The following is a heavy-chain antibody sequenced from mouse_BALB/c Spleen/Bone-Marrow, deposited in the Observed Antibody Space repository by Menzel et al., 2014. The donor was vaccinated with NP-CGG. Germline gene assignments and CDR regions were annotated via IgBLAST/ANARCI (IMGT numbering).Heavy chain of an antibody. CDR3: AKGGITTVWYFDV. D-gene: IGHD1-1*01. J-gene: IGHJ1*01. Sequence: QVQLKESGPGLVQPSQSLSITCTVSGFSLTGNGVHWVRQSPGKGLEWLGVIWRGGSTDYNAAFMSRLTITKDNSKNQVFFKMNSLQGDETAMYYCAKGGITTVWYFDVWGAGTTVTVSS. CDR1: GFSLTGNG. CDR2: IWRGGST. V-gene: IGHV2-5*01.